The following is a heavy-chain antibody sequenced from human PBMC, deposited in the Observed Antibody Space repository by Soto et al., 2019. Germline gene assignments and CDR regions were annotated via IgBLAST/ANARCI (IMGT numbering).Heavy chain of an antibody. CDR2: ISYDGSNK. D-gene: IGHD4-4*01. CDR3: AKEQYSNYYNAPCGMAV. CDR1: GFTFSSYG. J-gene: IGHJ6*04. Sequence: QVQLVESGGGVVQPGRSLRLSCAASGFTFSSYGMHWVRQAPGKGLEWVAVISYDGSNKYYADSVKGRFTISRDNSKNSLYKQINSQRDEDTAVFYCAKEQYSNYYNAPCGMAVWGKGTTVTVPS. V-gene: IGHV3-30*18.